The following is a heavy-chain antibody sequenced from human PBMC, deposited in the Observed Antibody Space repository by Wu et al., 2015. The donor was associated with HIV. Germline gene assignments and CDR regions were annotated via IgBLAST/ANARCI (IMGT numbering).Heavy chain of an antibody. CDR3: VRGRLYVAGTYGGEGAFDAFDI. CDR1: GYTFTSYD. V-gene: IGHV1-8*01. J-gene: IGHJ3*02. CDR2: MNPNSGNT. D-gene: IGHD6-19*01. Sequence: LVQSGAEVKKPGASVKVSCKASGYTFTSYDINWVRQATGQGLEWMGWMNPNSGNTGYAQKFQGRVTMTRNTSISTAYMELSSLRSEDTAVYYCVRGRLYVAGTYGGEGAFDAFDIWGQGTMVTVSS.